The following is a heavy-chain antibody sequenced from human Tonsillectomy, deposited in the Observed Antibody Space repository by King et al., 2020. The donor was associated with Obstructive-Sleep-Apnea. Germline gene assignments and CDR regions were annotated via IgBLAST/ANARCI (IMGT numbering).Heavy chain of an antibody. CDR2: IYYSGSS. D-gene: IGHD3-10*01. CDR1: GGSIGTYY. CDR3: ARAPYGSGIIDWFDP. Sequence: VQLQESGPGLVKPSETLSLTCTVSGGSIGTYYWSWIRQPPGKGLEWIGYIYYSGSSNYNPPLKRRVTITVDTSKNQFSLMLSSVTAADTAVYYCARAPYGSGIIDWFDPWGQGTLVTVSS. J-gene: IGHJ5*02. V-gene: IGHV4-59*01.